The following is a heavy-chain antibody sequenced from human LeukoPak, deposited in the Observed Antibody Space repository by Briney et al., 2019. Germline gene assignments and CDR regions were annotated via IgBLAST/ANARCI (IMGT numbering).Heavy chain of an antibody. Sequence: KPSETLSLTCTVSGGSISSSSYYWGWIRQPPGKGLEWIGSTYYSGSTYYNPSLKSRVTISVDTSKNQFSLKLSSVTAADTAVYYCARPTAEEYCSSTSCYLGPLGYMDVWGKGTRSPSP. CDR3: ARPTAEEYCSSTSCYLGPLGYMDV. V-gene: IGHV4-39*01. CDR1: GGSISSSSYY. CDR2: TYYSGST. J-gene: IGHJ6*03. D-gene: IGHD2-2*01.